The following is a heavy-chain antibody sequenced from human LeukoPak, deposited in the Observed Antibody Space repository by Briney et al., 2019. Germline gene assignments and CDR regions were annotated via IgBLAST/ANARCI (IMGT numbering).Heavy chain of an antibody. J-gene: IGHJ4*02. CDR1: GFTFSSYA. D-gene: IGHD1-26*01. V-gene: IGHV3-53*01. CDR3: ARLGGKLPIDY. Sequence: GGSLRLSCAASGFTFSSYAMSWVRQAPGKGLEWVSVIYSGGSTYYADSVKGRFTISRDNSKNTLYLQMNSLRAEDTAVYYCARLGGKLPIDYWGQGTLVTVSS. CDR2: IYSGGST.